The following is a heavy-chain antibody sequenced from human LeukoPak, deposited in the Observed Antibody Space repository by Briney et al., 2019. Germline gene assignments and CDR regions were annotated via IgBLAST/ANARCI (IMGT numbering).Heavy chain of an antibody. CDR2: IKQDGSEK. J-gene: IGHJ6*03. CDR1: GFTFSSYS. D-gene: IGHD2-2*01. CDR3: ARDYQPLLYYMDV. V-gene: IGHV3-7*01. Sequence: GGSLRLSCAASGFTFSSYSMNWVRQAPGKGLEWVANIKQDGSEKYYVDSMKGRFTISRDNAKNSLYLQMNSLRAEDTAVYYCARDYQPLLYYMDVWGKGTTVTVSS.